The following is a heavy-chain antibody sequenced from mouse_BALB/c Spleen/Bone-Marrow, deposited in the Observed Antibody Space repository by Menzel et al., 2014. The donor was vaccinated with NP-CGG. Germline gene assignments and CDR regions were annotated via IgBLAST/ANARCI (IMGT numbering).Heavy chain of an antibody. D-gene: IGHD1-1*01. CDR3: TRQPYYGYFDY. J-gene: IGHJ2*01. CDR1: GFTFSSYW. V-gene: IGHV6-6*02. Sequence: EVHLVESGGGLVQPGGSMKLSCVASGFTFSSYWMNWVRQSPEKGLEWVAEIRLKSNNYATHYAESVKGRFTISRDDSKSSVYLQMNNLRAEDTGIYYCTRQPYYGYFDYWGQGTTLTVSS. CDR2: IRLKSNNYAT.